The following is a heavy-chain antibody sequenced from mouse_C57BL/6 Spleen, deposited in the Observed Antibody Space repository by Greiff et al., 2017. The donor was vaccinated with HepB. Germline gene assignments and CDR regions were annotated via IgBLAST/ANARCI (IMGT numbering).Heavy chain of an antibody. D-gene: IGHD1-1*02. CDR2: IYPGDGDT. CDR3: ASGDYGVYYAMDY. J-gene: IGHJ4*01. CDR1: GYAFSSSW. V-gene: IGHV1-82*01. Sequence: QVHVKQSGPELVKPGASVKISCKASGYAFSSSWMNWVKQRPGKGLEWIGRIYPGDGDTNYNGKFKGKATLTADKSSSTAYMQLSSLTSEDSAVYFCASGDYGVYYAMDYWGQGTSVTVSS.